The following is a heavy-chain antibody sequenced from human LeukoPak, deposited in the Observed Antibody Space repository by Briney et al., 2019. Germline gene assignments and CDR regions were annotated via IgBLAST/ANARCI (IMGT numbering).Heavy chain of an antibody. CDR2: ISAYNGNT. CDR1: GYTFTSYG. Sequence: GASVKVSCKASGYTFTSYGISWVRQAPGQGLEWMGWISAYNGNTNYAQKLQGRVTMTTDTSTSTAYMELRSLRSDDTAVYYCARDGYLGYCSSTSCRQDDYWGQGTLVTVPS. D-gene: IGHD2-2*01. V-gene: IGHV1-18*01. J-gene: IGHJ4*02. CDR3: ARDGYLGYCSSTSCRQDDY.